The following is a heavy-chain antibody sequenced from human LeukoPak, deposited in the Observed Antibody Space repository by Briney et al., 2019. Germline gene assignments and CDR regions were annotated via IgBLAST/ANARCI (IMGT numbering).Heavy chain of an antibody. V-gene: IGHV4-31*03. Sequence: SETLSLTCTVSGGSISSGGYYWSWIRQHPGKGLEWIGYIYYSGSTYYNPSLKSRVTISVDTSKNQFSLKLSSVTAADTAVYYCARVYGSENYYFYYFDYWGRGTLVTVSS. D-gene: IGHD3-10*01. CDR3: ARVYGSENYYFYYFDY. CDR2: IYYSGST. J-gene: IGHJ4*02. CDR1: GGSISSGGYY.